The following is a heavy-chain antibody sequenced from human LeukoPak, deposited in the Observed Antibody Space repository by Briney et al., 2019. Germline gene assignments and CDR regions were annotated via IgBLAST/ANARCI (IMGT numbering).Heavy chain of an antibody. Sequence: GGSLRLSCAASGFTFSSYWMHWVRQAPGKGLVWVSRIKSDGSTTTYADSVKGRFTISRDSAKNTLYLQMNSLRAEDTAVYYCARVVDTHFDYWGQGTLVTVSS. D-gene: IGHD5-18*01. V-gene: IGHV3-74*01. CDR3: ARVVDTHFDY. CDR1: GFTFSSYW. J-gene: IGHJ4*02. CDR2: IKSDGSTT.